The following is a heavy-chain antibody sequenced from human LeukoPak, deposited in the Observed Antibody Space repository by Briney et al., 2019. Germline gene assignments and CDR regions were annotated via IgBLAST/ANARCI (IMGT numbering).Heavy chain of an antibody. CDR1: GFTFSSYA. CDR2: TSGGAGGA. D-gene: IGHD3-10*01. CDR3: AKDGGYGSGSYYPDY. Sequence: GGSLRLSCAAYGFTFSSYAMNWVRQAPGKGLEWVLSTSGGAGGAAYADSVKGRFTMSRDNSTNTLYLQMNSPRAEDTAVYYCAKDGGYGSGSYYPDYWGQGTLVTVSS. J-gene: IGHJ4*02. V-gene: IGHV3-23*01.